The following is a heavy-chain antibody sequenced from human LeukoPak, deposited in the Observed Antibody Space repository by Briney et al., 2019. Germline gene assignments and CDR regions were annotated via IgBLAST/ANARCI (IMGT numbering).Heavy chain of an antibody. CDR3: TRARVPGVVIPVDY. CDR1: GFTFGDYA. Sequence: PGGSLRLSCTASGFTFGDYAMSWVRQAPGKGLEWVGFIRSKAYGGTTEYAASVKGRFTISRDDSKSIAYPQTNSLKTEDTAVYYCTRARVPGVVIPVDYWGQGTLVTVSS. J-gene: IGHJ4*02. D-gene: IGHD3-3*01. V-gene: IGHV3-49*04. CDR2: IRSKAYGGTT.